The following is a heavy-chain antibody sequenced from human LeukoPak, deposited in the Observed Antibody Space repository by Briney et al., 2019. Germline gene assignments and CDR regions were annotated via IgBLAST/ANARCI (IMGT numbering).Heavy chain of an antibody. CDR1: GGSISSYY. CDR2: INYSGNG. Sequence: SETLSLTCTVSGGSISSYYWSWIRQPAGKGLEWIGRINYSGNGYYNPSLKGRLTMSVDTSKNHFSLKLTSVTAADSGLYYCARHLTTWGDNWGQGTVVIVSS. J-gene: IGHJ4*02. V-gene: IGHV4-59*05. D-gene: IGHD4-17*01. CDR3: ARHLTTWGDN.